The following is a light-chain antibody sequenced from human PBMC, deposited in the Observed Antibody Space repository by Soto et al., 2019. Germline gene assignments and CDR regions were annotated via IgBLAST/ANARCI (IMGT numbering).Light chain of an antibody. V-gene: IGLV2-14*01. CDR2: EVT. Sequence: QSALTQPASVSGSPGQSIAISCTGSSSDVGIYNYVSWYQQHPGKVPKLIIYEVTNRPSGVSNRFSGSKSGNTASLTISGLQAEDEADYYCSSYTSSITPYVFGTGTKLTVL. CDR3: SSYTSSITPYV. CDR1: SSDVGIYNY. J-gene: IGLJ1*01.